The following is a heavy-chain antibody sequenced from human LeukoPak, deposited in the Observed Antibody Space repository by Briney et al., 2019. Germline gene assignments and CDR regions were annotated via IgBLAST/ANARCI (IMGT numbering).Heavy chain of an antibody. CDR2: VYATGTT. J-gene: IGHJ4*02. CDR3: ARVGNGGAWFDF. D-gene: IGHD2-8*01. CDR1: SGSLTGYY. Sequence: ASETLSLTCTVSSGSLTGYYWSWIRQPPGKGLEWIAYVYATGTTNYNPSLKTRATISMDTSKNQLSLTLTSVTAADTAVYYCARVGNGGAWFDFWGQGTLVSVSS. V-gene: IGHV4-59*01.